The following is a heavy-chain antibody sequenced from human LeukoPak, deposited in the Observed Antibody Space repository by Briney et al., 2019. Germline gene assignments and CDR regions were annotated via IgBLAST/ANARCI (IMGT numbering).Heavy chain of an antibody. CDR1: GFTFSSYS. D-gene: IGHD3-16*02. J-gene: IGHJ4*02. CDR3: AREALRLGELSFDY. V-gene: IGHV3-21*01. Sequence: GGSLRLSCAASGFTFSSYSMNWVRQAPGKGLEWVSSISSSSSYIYYADSVKGRFTIPRDNAKNSLYLQMNSLRAEDTAVYYCAREALRLGELSFDYWGQGTLVTVSS. CDR2: ISSSSSYI.